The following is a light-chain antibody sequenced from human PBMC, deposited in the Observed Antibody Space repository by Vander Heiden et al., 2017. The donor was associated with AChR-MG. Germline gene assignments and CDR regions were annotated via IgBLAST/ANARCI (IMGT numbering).Light chain of an antibody. CDR2: SAS. J-gene: IGKJ3*01. CDR3: QQLHTYPFT. CDR1: QGVITY. V-gene: IGKV1-9*01. Sequence: DIQLTQSPSFLSASVGVSVHMTCRASQGVITYLAWYQQKPGTAPKLLIYSASPLQLGVPSRFSGSGSGTEFTLTVTSLQPEDFATYFCQQLHTYPFTFGPGTKVDIK.